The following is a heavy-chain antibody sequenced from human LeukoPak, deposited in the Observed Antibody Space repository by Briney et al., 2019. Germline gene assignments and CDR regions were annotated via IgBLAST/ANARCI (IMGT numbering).Heavy chain of an antibody. J-gene: IGHJ4*02. CDR3: ARGVPYYHDSSGYQVD. CDR2: IIPIFGTA. D-gene: IGHD3-22*01. V-gene: IGHV1-69*13. Sequence: GASVKVSCKASGGTFSSYAISWVRQAPGQGLEWMGGIIPIFGTANYAQKFQGRVTITADESTSTAYMELSSLRSEDTAVYYCARGVPYYHDSSGYQVDWGQGTLVTVSS. CDR1: GGTFSSYA.